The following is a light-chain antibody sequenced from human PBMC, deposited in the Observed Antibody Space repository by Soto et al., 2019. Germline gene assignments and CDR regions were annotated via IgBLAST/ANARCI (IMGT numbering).Light chain of an antibody. Sequence: DIVLTQSPDSLAVSLGERATTNCKSSQSVLYSSNNKNFLTWYQQKPGQPPRLLIYWASTRESGVPDRFSGSGSGTDFTLTISSLQPEDVAVYYCHQFYSTWTFGQGTKVEIK. V-gene: IGKV4-1*01. J-gene: IGKJ1*01. CDR3: HQFYSTWT. CDR2: WAS. CDR1: QSVLYSSNNKNF.